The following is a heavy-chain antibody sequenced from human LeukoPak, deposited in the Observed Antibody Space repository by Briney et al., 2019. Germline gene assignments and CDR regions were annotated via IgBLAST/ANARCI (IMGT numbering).Heavy chain of an antibody. CDR2: IWYDGSNK. D-gene: IGHD6-6*01. CDR3: ARGYGSSRGWY. J-gene: IGHJ4*02. V-gene: IGHV3-33*01. CDR1: GFTFSSYG. Sequence: GGSLRLSCAASGFTFSSYGMHWVRQAPGKGLEWVAVIWYDGSNKYCADSVKGRFTISRDNAKNTLYLQMNSLRAEDTAVYYCARGYGSSRGWYWGQGTLVTVSS.